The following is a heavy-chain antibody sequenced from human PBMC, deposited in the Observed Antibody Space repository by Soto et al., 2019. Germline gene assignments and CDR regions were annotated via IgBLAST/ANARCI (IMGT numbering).Heavy chain of an antibody. V-gene: IGHV5-51*01. CDR1: GYSFTTYW. D-gene: IGHD3-22*01. CDR3: ARLERTYYYDSSGYPFDY. Sequence: PGESLKISCKGSGYSFTTYWIGWVCQMPGKGLEWMGIIYPGDSDTRYSPSFQGQVTISADKSISTAYLQWSSLRASDTAMYFCARLERTYYYDSSGYPFDYWGQGTLVTVSS. J-gene: IGHJ4*02. CDR2: IYPGDSDT.